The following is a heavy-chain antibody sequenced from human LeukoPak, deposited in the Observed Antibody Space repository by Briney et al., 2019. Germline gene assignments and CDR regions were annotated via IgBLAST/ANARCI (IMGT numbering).Heavy chain of an antibody. V-gene: IGHV3-7*01. Sequence: GGSLRLSCAASGFTFSSHWMTWVRQAPGKGLEWVANINQDGSERDYVDSVKGRLTISRDNAKNSLYLQMNSLRAEDTAVYYCARDSEYSSSFAFDIWGQGTMVTVSS. CDR1: GFTFSSHW. CDR2: INQDGSER. CDR3: ARDSEYSSSFAFDI. J-gene: IGHJ3*02. D-gene: IGHD6-13*01.